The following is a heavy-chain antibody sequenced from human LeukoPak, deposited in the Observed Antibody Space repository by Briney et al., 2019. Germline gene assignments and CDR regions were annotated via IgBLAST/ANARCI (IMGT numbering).Heavy chain of an antibody. CDR1: GDPISSYY. J-gene: IGHJ4*02. D-gene: IGHD5-24*01. CDR2: IQYSGSP. CDR3: ARGKRWLQSPFDY. V-gene: IGHV4-59*01. Sequence: PSETLPLTCTVSGDPISSYYWSWIRQPPGKGLEWIGYIQYSGSPNYNSSLKSRVTISVDTSQNHFSLKVSSVTAADTAVYYCARGKRWLQSPFDYWGQGTLVTVSS.